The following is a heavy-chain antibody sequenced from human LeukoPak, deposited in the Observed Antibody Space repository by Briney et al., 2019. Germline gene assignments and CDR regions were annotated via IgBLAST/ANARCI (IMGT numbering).Heavy chain of an antibody. CDR1: GFTFSSYG. Sequence: PGGSLRLSCAASGFTFSSYGMHWVRQAPGKGLEWVAFIRYDGSNKYYADSVKGRFTISRDNSKNTLYLQMNSRRAEDTAVYYCAKGSWYEVNWFDPWGEGTLVTVSS. CDR3: AKGSWYEVNWFDP. CDR2: IRYDGSNK. V-gene: IGHV3-30*02. J-gene: IGHJ5*02. D-gene: IGHD6-13*01.